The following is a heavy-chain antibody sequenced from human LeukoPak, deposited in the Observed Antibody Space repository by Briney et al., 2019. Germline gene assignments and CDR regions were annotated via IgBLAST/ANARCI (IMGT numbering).Heavy chain of an antibody. CDR1: GYTFTGYY. J-gene: IGHJ4*02. D-gene: IGHD3-22*01. Sequence: ASVKVSCKASGYTFTGYYMHWVRQAPGQGLEWMGWINPNSGGTNYAQKFKGRVTMTRDTSITTAYMELTRLISDETAVYYCARTYYDSRGYYYFDYWGQGTLVTV. V-gene: IGHV1-2*02. CDR3: ARTYYDSRGYYYFDY. CDR2: INPNSGGT.